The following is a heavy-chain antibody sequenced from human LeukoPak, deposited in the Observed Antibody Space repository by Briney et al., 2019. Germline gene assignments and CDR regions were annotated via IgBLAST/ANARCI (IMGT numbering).Heavy chain of an antibody. Sequence: GGSLRLSCAASGFTFSSYWMSWVRQAPGKGPEWVDNIKQDGSEKYYVDSVKGRFTISRDNAKNSLYLLMNSLRAEDTAVYYCARVTWLVLDYWGQGTLVTVSS. V-gene: IGHV3-7*01. CDR3: ARVTWLVLDY. CDR1: GFTFSSYW. CDR2: IKQDGSEK. J-gene: IGHJ4*02. D-gene: IGHD6-19*01.